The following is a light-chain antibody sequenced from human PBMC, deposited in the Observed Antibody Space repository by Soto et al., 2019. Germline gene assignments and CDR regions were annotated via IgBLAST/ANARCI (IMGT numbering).Light chain of an antibody. J-gene: IGLJ1*01. Sequence: QSALTQPASVSGSPGQSITISCTGTSSDVGGYNYVCWYKQHPGKAPQLMIYEVTKRPSGVSDRFSGSKSGNTASLTISGLQVEDEADYYCSSYTSSSTLYVFGTGTKLTVL. CDR3: SSYTSSSTLYV. CDR1: SSDVGGYNY. CDR2: EVT. V-gene: IGLV2-14*01.